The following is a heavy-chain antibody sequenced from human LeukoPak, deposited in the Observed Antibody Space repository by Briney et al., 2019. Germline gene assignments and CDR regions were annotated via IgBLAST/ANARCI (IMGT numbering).Heavy chain of an antibody. D-gene: IGHD3-9*01. CDR3: ARVTVLRYFDWLLKGYYYYYMDV. V-gene: IGHV4-38-2*02. Sequence: SETLSLTCTVSGYSISSGYYWGWIRQPPGKGLEWIGEIYHSGSTNYNPSLKSRVTISVDKSKNQFSLKLSSVTAADTAVYYCARVTVLRYFDWLLKGYYYYYMDVWGKGTTVTVSS. CDR1: GYSISSGYY. CDR2: IYHSGST. J-gene: IGHJ6*03.